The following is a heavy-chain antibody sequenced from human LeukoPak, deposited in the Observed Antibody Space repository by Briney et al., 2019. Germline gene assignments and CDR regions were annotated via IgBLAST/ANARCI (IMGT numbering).Heavy chain of an antibody. CDR1: GFTFSSYA. CDR3: AREQGYCSSTSCYVGAFDI. Sequence: PGGSLRLSCAASGFTFSSYAMSWVRQAPGKGLEWVSAISGSGGSTYYADSVKGRFTISRDNSKNTLYLQMNSLRAEDTAVYYCAREQGYCSSTSCYVGAFDIWGQGTMVTVSS. J-gene: IGHJ3*02. D-gene: IGHD2-2*01. CDR2: ISGSGGST. V-gene: IGHV3-23*01.